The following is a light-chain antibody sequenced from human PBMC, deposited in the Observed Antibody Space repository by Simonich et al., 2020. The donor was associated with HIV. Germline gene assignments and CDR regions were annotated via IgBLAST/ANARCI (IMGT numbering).Light chain of an antibody. CDR2: EGS. J-gene: IGLJ2*01. CDR3: CSYAGSSTVV. V-gene: IGLV2-23*01. Sequence: QSALTHPASVSGSPGQSITISCTGTSSGMGSYNLVSWYQQHPGKAPKLMIYEGSKRPSGVSTRFSGSKSGNTASPTISGLQAEDEANYYCCSYAGSSTVVFGGGTKLTVL. CDR1: SSGMGSYNL.